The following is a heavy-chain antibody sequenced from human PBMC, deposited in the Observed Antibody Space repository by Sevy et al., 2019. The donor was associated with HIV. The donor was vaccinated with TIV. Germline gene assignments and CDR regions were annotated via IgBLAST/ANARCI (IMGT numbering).Heavy chain of an antibody. J-gene: IGHJ4*02. CDR3: ARGGALLCSGGSYGAADY. Sequence: ASVKVSCKASGYTFTSYGISWVRQAPGQGLEWMGWISAYNGNTNYAQKLQGRVTMTTDTSTSTAYMELRSLRSDDTAVYYCARGGALLCSGGSYGAADYWGQGTLVTVSS. D-gene: IGHD2-15*01. CDR2: ISAYNGNT. CDR1: GYTFTSYG. V-gene: IGHV1-18*01.